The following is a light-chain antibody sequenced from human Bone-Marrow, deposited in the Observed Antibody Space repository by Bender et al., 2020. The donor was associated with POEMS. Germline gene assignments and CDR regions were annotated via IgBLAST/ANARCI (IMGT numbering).Light chain of an antibody. V-gene: IGLV3-1*01. CDR3: QTWDGSTVV. CDR1: GLGDKY. J-gene: IGLJ2*01. Sequence: SYDLTQSPSVSVSPGQTATFTCSGDGLGDKYTAWYRQKPGQSPVLVISHDAKRPSGIPERFSGSNSGSTATLTISETKAIDEADYYCQTWDGSTVVFGGGTKLTVL. CDR2: HDA.